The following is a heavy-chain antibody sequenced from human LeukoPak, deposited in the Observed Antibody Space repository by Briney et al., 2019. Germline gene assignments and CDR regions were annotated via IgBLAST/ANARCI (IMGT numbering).Heavy chain of an antibody. V-gene: IGHV4-34*01. CDR1: GGSFSGYY. D-gene: IGHD3-10*01. J-gene: IGHJ4*02. CDR2: INHSGST. Sequence: SETLSLTCTVYGGSFSGYYWSWIRQPPGKGLEWIGEINHSGSTTYNPSLKSRVTISVDTSKNQFSLKLSSVTAADTAVYYCARRHYYGSGSSLRYDYWGQGTLVTVSS. CDR3: ARRHYYGSGSSLRYDY.